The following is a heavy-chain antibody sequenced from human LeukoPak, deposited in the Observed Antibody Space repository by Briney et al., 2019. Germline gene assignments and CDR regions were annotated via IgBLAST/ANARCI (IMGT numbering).Heavy chain of an antibody. V-gene: IGHV1-18*01. CDR2: ISAYNGNT. Sequence: ASVKVSCKASGYTFTSYGISWVRQAPGQGPERMGWISAYNGNTNYAQKLQGRVTMTTDTSTSTAYMELGSLRSDDTAVYYCARNSPGIAVAFGAFDIWGQGTMVTVSS. J-gene: IGHJ3*02. D-gene: IGHD6-19*01. CDR3: ARNSPGIAVAFGAFDI. CDR1: GYTFTSYG.